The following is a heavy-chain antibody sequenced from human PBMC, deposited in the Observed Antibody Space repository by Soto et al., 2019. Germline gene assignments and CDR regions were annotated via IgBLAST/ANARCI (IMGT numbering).Heavy chain of an antibody. Sequence: SETLSLTCTVSGCSISSYYWSWIRQPPGKGLEWIGYIYYSGSTNYNPSLKSRVTISVDTSKSQVVLTMTNMDPVDTATYYCARTYGANHGRYNWFDPWGQGTLVTVSS. V-gene: IGHV4-59*01. CDR2: IYYSGST. CDR3: ARTYGANHGRYNWFDP. D-gene: IGHD4-17*01. J-gene: IGHJ5*02. CDR1: GCSISSYY.